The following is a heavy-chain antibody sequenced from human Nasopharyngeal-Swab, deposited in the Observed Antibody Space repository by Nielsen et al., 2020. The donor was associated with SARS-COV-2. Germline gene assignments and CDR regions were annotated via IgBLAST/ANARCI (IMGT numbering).Heavy chain of an antibody. V-gene: IGHV3-48*01. CDR1: GFTLSSYS. Sequence: GESLKISCAASGFTLSSYSMNWVRQAPGKGLEWVSYISSSSPIIYYADSVKGRFTISRDNAKNSVYLQMNSLRAEDTAVYYCAREGGAVAPDYWGQGTLVTVSS. CDR2: ISSSSPII. D-gene: IGHD6-19*01. J-gene: IGHJ4*02. CDR3: AREGGAVAPDY.